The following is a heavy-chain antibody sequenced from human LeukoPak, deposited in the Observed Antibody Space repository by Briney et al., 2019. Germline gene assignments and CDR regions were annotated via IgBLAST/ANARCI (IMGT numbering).Heavy chain of an antibody. J-gene: IGHJ4*02. V-gene: IGHV4-39*01. CDR2: IYYSGST. CDR1: GDSISRSRYY. Sequence: PSETLSLTCTVSGDSISRSRYYWAWIRQPPAKGLEWIGSIYYSGSTYYNPSLKSRVTISVDTSKNQFSLKLSSVTAADTAVYYCARQYSSGWGYWGQGTLVTVSS. D-gene: IGHD6-19*01. CDR3: ARQYSSGWGY.